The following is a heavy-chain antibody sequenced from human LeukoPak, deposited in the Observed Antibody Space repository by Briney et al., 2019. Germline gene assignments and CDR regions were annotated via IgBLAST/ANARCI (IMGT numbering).Heavy chain of an antibody. J-gene: IGHJ4*02. V-gene: IGHV3-23*01. CDR2: NSGSGGST. CDR3: AKEGLYRSSWSEY. CDR1: GFTFSGYA. Sequence: GGSLRLSCAASGFTFSGYAMSWVRQAPGKGLEWVSVNSGSGGSTYYADSVKGRFTISRDNSKNTLYLQMNSLRAEDTAIYYCAKEGLYRSSWSEYWGQGTLVTVSS. D-gene: IGHD6-13*01.